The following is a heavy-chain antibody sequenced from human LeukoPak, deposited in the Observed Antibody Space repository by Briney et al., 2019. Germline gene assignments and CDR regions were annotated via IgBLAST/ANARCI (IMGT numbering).Heavy chain of an antibody. J-gene: IGHJ5*02. V-gene: IGHV5-51*01. CDR1: GYSFTHYW. CDR2: IYPGDSDA. CDR3: ARMAWAYHYDSGSPSWFDP. D-gene: IGHD3-10*01. Sequence: GESLKISCKGSGYSFTHYWIGWVRQMPGKGLEWMGIIYPGDSDARYSPSFQGQVTISADKSISTAYLQWSSLKASDTAMYYCARMAWAYHYDSGSPSWFDPWGQGTLVTVS.